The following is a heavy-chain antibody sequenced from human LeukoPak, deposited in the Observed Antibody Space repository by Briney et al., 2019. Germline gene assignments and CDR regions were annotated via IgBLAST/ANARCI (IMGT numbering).Heavy chain of an antibody. CDR1: GFSFSNYG. V-gene: IGHV3-30*02. Sequence: PGGSLRLSCVASGFSFSNYGMNWVRQAPGEGLEWAADIRYDGSVRHYVDSVKGRFTISRDNSKNTLYLEMGSLTTEDTAVYYCATPLSASSTDYWGQGTLVTVSS. CDR3: ATPLSASSTDY. J-gene: IGHJ4*02. D-gene: IGHD6-6*01. CDR2: IRYDGSVR.